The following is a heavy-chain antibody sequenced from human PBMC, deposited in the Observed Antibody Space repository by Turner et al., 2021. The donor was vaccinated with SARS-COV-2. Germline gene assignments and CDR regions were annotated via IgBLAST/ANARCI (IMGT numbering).Heavy chain of an antibody. CDR2: IYYSGST. Sequence: QVQLQESGPGLVQPSQTLSLTCTVSGGSISSGAYYWSWIRQRPGKGLEWIGYIYYSGSTYYNPSLKSRVTISVDTSKNQFSLKLSSVTAADTAVYYCARAGTDWLQYYYFDYWGQGTLVTVSS. CDR1: GGSISSGAYY. J-gene: IGHJ4*02. V-gene: IGHV4-31*03. CDR3: ARAGTDWLQYYYFDY. D-gene: IGHD3-9*01.